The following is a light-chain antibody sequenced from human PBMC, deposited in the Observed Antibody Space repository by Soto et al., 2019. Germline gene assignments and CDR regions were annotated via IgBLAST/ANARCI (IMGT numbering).Light chain of an antibody. V-gene: IGLV2-23*02. CDR3: CSRL. J-gene: IGLJ2*01. CDR2: EVA. CDR1: STDPATYDL. Sequence: QSALTQPASVSGSPGQSITISCTGTSTDPATYDLVSWYQQHPCKAPQLIIYEVAKRPSGVSARFSGSQSGDTASQTIYGLQAADEAYYYCCSRLFGGGTKLTVL.